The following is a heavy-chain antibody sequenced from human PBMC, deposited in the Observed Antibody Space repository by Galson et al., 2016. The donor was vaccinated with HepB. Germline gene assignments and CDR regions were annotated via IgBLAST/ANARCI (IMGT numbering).Heavy chain of an antibody. D-gene: IGHD2-8*02. CDR1: GFIFSSKG. Sequence: SLRLSCAASGFIFSSKGMSWVRQAPGKGLEWVSGISGSGDSTDYADSVKGRFTISRDQSKNTVYLQMNSLRVEDSAVYYCAKEEIRAVVYVRKPTRAFDHWGQGTLVTVSS. CDR2: ISGSGDST. CDR3: AKEEIRAVVYVRKPTRAFDH. J-gene: IGHJ4*02. V-gene: IGHV3-23*01.